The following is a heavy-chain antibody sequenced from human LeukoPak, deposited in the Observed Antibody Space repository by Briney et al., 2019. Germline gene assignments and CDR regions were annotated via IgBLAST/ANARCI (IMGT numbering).Heavy chain of an antibody. CDR1: GFTFSSYD. CDR3: ARDRPGTHAFDI. Sequence: PGGSLRLSCAASGFTFSSYDMHWVRQATGKGLEWVSAIGTAGDTYYPGSVKGRFTISRENEKNSLYLQMNSLRAGDTAVYYCARDRPGTHAFDIWGQGTMVTVSS. D-gene: IGHD1-1*01. J-gene: IGHJ3*02. V-gene: IGHV3-13*04. CDR2: IGTAGDT.